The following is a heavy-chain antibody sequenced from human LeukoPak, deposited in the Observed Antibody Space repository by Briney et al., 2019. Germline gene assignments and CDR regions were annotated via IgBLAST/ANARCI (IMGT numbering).Heavy chain of an antibody. J-gene: IGHJ4*02. Sequence: GGSLRLSCAASGFTFSSYAMSWVRQAPGKGLEWVSAISGSGGSTYYADSVKGRFTISRDNSKNTLYLQMNSLRAEDTAVYYCAKSPVSSCRGSFCYPFDYWGQGNLVTVSS. CDR2: ISGSGGST. V-gene: IGHV3-23*01. CDR3: AKSPVSSCRGSFCYPFDY. CDR1: GFTFSSYA. D-gene: IGHD2-15*01.